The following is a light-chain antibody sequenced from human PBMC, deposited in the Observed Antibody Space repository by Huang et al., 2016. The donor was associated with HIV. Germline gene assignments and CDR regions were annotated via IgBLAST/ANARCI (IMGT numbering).Light chain of an antibody. CDR1: QSIGTY. J-gene: IGKJ4*01. CDR3: QQSYSALGLT. CDR2: VAS. V-gene: IGKV1-39*01. Sequence: DIQLTQSPSSLSASVGDRVTIACRASQSIGTYVHWYQQKPGKAPRLLIHVASSLQSGVPSRFSGSGSGTDFTLTISSLQPEDFATYYCQQSYSALGLTFGGGTKVEIK.